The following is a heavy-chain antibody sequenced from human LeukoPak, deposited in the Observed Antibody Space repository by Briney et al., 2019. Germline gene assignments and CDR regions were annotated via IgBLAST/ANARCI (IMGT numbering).Heavy chain of an antibody. CDR3: ARGRWYSSSWHKVGYYFDY. D-gene: IGHD6-13*01. Sequence: SETLSLTCAVYGGSFSGYYWSWIRQPPGKGLGWIGEINHSGSTNYNPSLKSRVTISVDTSKNQFSLKLSSVTAADTAVSYCARGRWYSSSWHKVGYYFDYWGQGTLVTVSS. CDR2: INHSGST. CDR1: GGSFSGYY. J-gene: IGHJ4*02. V-gene: IGHV4-34*01.